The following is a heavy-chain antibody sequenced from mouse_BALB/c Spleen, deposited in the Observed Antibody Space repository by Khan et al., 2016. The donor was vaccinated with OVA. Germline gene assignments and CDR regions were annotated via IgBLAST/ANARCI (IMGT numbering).Heavy chain of an antibody. CDR1: GYTFTDYY. V-gene: IGHV1-77*01. CDR3: ARRNYFGYTCAY. CDR2: IYPGSGDT. Sequence: QVQLQQSGAELARPGASVKLSCKASGYTFTDYYINWVKQRTGQGLEWIGEIYPGSGDTYYNEKFKDKATLTADKSSTTAYMHLISLTSEDSAVYFCARRNYFGYTCAYWGQGTLVTVSA. J-gene: IGHJ3*01. D-gene: IGHD1-2*01.